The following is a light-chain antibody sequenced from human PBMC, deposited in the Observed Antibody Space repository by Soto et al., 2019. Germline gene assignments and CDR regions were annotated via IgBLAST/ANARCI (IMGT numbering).Light chain of an antibody. CDR2: AAS. CDR1: QSISSY. V-gene: IGKV1-39*01. Sequence: DIQMTQSPSSLSAPVGDRVTITCRASQSISSYLNWYQQKPGKAPKLLIYAASSLQSGVPSRFSGSGSGTDFTLTISSLQPEDFATYYCLQDYNYPFTFGGGTKVDI. CDR3: LQDYNYPFT. J-gene: IGKJ4*01.